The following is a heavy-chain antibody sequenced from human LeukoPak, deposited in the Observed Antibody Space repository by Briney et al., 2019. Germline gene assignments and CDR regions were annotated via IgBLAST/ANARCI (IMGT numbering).Heavy chain of an antibody. CDR2: FTGSGGST. Sequence: GGPLRFSCGASGFTFSTYAMSWVRQAPGKGLKWVSTFTGSGGSTYYADSVKGRFTISRDNSKNTLYLQMNSQRAEDTAVDYCASSTGSSELGYYYYMDVWGKGTTVTVSS. D-gene: IGHD1-14*01. CDR3: ASSTGSSELGYYYYMDV. V-gene: IGHV3-23*01. CDR1: GFTFSTYA. J-gene: IGHJ6*03.